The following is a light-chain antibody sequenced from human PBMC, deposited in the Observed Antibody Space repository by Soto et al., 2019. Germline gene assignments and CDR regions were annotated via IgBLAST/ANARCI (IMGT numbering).Light chain of an antibody. CDR1: QSVGSY. Sequence: EIVLTQSPATLSLWPGETAILSCRASQSVGSYLSWYQQKPGQAPRLLIYDSSVRATGIPGRFSGSGSGKDFTLTISSLEPEDFAHYYCQQRSSWITFGQGTRLEIE. J-gene: IGKJ5*01. V-gene: IGKV3-11*01. CDR3: QQRSSWIT. CDR2: DSS.